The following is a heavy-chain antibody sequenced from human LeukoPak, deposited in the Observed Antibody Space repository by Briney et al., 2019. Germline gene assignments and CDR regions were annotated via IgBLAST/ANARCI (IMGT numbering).Heavy chain of an antibody. V-gene: IGHV3-66*01. CDR1: EFSVGSNY. CDR2: IYSGGST. D-gene: IGHD5-12*01. Sequence: PGGSLRLSCAASEFSVGSNYMTWVRQAPGKGLEWVSLIYSGGSTYYADSVKGRFTISRDNSKNTLYLQMNSLRAEDTAVYYCARRLHGYDGVYFDYWGQGTLVTVSS. J-gene: IGHJ4*02. CDR3: ARRLHGYDGVYFDY.